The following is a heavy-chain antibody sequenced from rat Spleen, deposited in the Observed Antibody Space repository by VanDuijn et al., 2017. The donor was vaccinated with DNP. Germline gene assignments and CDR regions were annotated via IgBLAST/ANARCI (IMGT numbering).Heavy chain of an antibody. CDR3: TTEEDYPGINTFDY. Sequence: EVQLVESGGDLVQPGRSLKLSCAASGFTFSNYYMAWVRQAPKKGLEWVAYITYDGDSTYYRDSVKGRFTVSRDNTKSTLYLQMDSLRSEDTATYYCTTEEDYPGINTFDYWGQGVMVTVSS. D-gene: IGHD1-4*01. CDR1: GFTFSNYY. CDR2: ITYDGDST. J-gene: IGHJ2*01. V-gene: IGHV5-20*01.